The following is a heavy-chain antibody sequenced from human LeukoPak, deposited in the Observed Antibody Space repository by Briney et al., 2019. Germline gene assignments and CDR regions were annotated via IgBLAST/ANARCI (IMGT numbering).Heavy chain of an antibody. Sequence: ASVKVSCKASGYTFTSYAMHWVRQAPGQRLEWMGWINAGNGNTKYSQKFQGRVTITRDTSASTAYMELSSLRSEDTAVYYCARDRPKGVGSDYWGQGTLVTVSS. CDR2: INAGNGNT. J-gene: IGHJ4*02. CDR1: GYTFTSYA. CDR3: ARDRPKGVGSDY. V-gene: IGHV1-3*01. D-gene: IGHD1-26*01.